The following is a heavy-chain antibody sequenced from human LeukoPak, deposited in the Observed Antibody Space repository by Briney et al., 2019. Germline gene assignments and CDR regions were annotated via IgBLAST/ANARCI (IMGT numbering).Heavy chain of an antibody. V-gene: IGHV3-30*02. CDR2: IRYDGSNK. CDR3: AKDVPGPIDY. CDR1: GFTFSSYG. Sequence: PGGSLRLSCAASGFTFSSYGMHWVGQAPGKGREGVAFIRYDGSNKYYADSVKGRFTISRDNSKNTLYLQMNSLRAEDTAVYYCAKDVPGPIDYWGQGTLVTVSS. J-gene: IGHJ4*02.